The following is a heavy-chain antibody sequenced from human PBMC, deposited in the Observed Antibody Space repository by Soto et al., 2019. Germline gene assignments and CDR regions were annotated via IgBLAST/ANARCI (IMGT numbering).Heavy chain of an antibody. Sequence: ASVKVSCKASGYTFTSYDINWVRQATGQGLEWMGWMNPNSGNTGYAQKFQGRVTMTRNTSISTAYMELSSLRSEDTAVYYCASIAAAGMDFDYWGQGTLVTVSS. CDR2: MNPNSGNT. D-gene: IGHD6-13*01. CDR1: GYTFTSYD. J-gene: IGHJ4*02. CDR3: ASIAAAGMDFDY. V-gene: IGHV1-8*01.